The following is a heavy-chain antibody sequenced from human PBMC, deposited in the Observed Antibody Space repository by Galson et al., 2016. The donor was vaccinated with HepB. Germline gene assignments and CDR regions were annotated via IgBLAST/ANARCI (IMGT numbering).Heavy chain of an antibody. CDR1: GNSFINYW. V-gene: IGHV5-51*01. Sequence: QSGAEVKKPGESLRISCKASGNSFINYWIGWVRQMPGKGLEWMGSISFDDSDTRYSPSFEGQVTISGDKSINTAYLQWSSLRASDTAMYYCATLPGGSIRAFDYWGQGTLVTVSS. D-gene: IGHD4-11*01. CDR3: ATLPGGSIRAFDY. J-gene: IGHJ4*02. CDR2: ISFDDSDT.